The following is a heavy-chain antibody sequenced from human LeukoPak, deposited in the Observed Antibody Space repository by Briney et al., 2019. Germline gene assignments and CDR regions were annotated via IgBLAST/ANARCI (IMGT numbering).Heavy chain of an antibody. J-gene: IGHJ4*02. V-gene: IGHV1-24*01. CDR3: ATPGGRGYYYYFDY. CDR1: GYTLTELS. D-gene: IGHD3-22*01. Sequence: GASVKVSCKVSGYTLTELSMHWVRQAPGKGLEWMGGFDPEDGETIYAQKFQGRVTMTEDTSTDTAYMELSSLRSEDTAVYYCATPGGRGYYYYFDYWGQGTLVTVSS. CDR2: FDPEDGET.